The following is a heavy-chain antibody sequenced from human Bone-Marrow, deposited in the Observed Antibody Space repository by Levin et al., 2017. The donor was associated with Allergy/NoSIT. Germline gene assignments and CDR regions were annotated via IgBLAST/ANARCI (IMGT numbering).Heavy chain of an antibody. Sequence: AGGSLRLSCTASGLRFRSYGMHWVRQAPGKGLEWVAAIWYDGGNRYYADSVKGRFTISRDNSKNTLYLQMDSLRVGDTAVYFCAKSSGGGNSAAGFDYWGQGTLVTVSS. V-gene: IGHV3-33*06. CDR3: AKSSGGGNSAAGFDY. D-gene: IGHD4-23*01. CDR2: IWYDGGNR. J-gene: IGHJ4*02. CDR1: GLRFRSYG.